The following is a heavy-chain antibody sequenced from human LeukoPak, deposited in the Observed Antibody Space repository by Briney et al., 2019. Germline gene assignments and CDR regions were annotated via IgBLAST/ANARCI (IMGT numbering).Heavy chain of an antibody. CDR1: GGSISSGDYY. J-gene: IGHJ5*02. CDR3: ARGPRAGGSCCRSWFDP. D-gene: IGHD2-15*01. CDR2: IYYSGST. Sequence: SQTLSLTCTVSGGSISSGDYYWSWIRQPPGKGLEWIGYIYYSGSTYYNPSLKSRVTISVDTSKNQFSLKLSSVTAADTAVYYCARGPRAGGSCCRSWFDPWGQGTLVTVSS. V-gene: IGHV4-30-4*01.